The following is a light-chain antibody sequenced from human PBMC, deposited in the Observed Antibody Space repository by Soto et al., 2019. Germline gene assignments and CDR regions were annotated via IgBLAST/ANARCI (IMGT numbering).Light chain of an antibody. CDR3: QQYNYYPYT. CDR2: DAS. CDR1: QSISSW. J-gene: IGKJ2*01. V-gene: IGKV1-5*01. Sequence: DIQMTQSPSTLSASVGDRVTITCRASQSISSWLAWYQQKPGKAPKLLIYDASSLESGVPSRFSDSGSGTDFTITISILQPNDLDAYYCQQYNYYPYTFGQGTKLEIK.